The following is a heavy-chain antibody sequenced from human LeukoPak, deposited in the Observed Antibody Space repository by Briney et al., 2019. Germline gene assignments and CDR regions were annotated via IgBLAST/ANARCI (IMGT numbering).Heavy chain of an antibody. J-gene: IGHJ6*02. CDR1: XXTFSSYA. V-gene: IGHV1-69*01. CDR3: ARAPGGWAPRVRDYYYYGMDV. D-gene: IGHD1-1*01. Sequence: SVXXSXKASXXTFSSYAISWVRQAPGQGLEWMGGIIPIFGTANYAQKFQGRVTITADESTSTAYMELSSLRSEDTAVYYCARAPGGWAPRVRDYYYYGMDVWGQGTTVTVSS. CDR2: IIPIFGTA.